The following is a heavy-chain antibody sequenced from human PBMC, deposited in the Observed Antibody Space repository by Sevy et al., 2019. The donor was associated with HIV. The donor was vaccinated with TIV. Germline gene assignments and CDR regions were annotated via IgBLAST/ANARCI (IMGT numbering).Heavy chain of an antibody. V-gene: IGHV3-73*01. CDR1: GFTFSGSD. CDR2: IRSKAKNYAT. D-gene: IGHD5-18*01. J-gene: IGHJ4*02. CDR3: TPAGYGFDY. Sequence: GGSLRLSCAASGFTFSGSDMHWVRQASGKGLEWVGRIRSKAKNYATAYAASVKGRFTISRGDSKNTAYLQMNSLKAEDTAVYFCTPAGYGFDYWGQGTLVTVSS.